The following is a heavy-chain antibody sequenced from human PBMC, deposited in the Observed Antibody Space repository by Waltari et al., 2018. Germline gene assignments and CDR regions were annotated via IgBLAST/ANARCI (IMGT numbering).Heavy chain of an antibody. J-gene: IGHJ3*02. CDR2: ISVYKGNT. Sequence: QVQLVQSGAEVKKPGASVNVSCKASGYTFTSYGISWVRQAPGQGLEWMGWISVYKGNTNYAQKLQGRVTKTTDTSTSTAYMELRSLRSDDTAVYYCARDGRYSSGWFDAFDIWGQGTMVTVSS. V-gene: IGHV1-18*01. CDR3: ARDGRYSSGWFDAFDI. CDR1: GYTFTSYG. D-gene: IGHD6-19*01.